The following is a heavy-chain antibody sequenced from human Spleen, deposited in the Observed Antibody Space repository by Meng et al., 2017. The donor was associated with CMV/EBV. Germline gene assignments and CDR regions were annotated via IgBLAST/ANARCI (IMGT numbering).Heavy chain of an antibody. V-gene: IGHV4-59*01. J-gene: IGHJ3*02. CDR3: ARLGIRIVVVPAAGAFDI. CDR1: GGSISTYY. D-gene: IGHD2-2*01. Sequence: SETLSLTCNVSGGSISTYYWSWMRQPPGKGLEWIGYIYYSGSTNYNPSLKSRVSISVDTSQNQFSLKLSSVTAADTAMYYCARLGIRIVVVPAAGAFDIWGQGTMVTVSS. CDR2: IYYSGST.